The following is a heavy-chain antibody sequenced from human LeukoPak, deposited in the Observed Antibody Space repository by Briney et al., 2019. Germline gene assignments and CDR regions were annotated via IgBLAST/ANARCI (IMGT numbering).Heavy chain of an antibody. J-gene: IGHJ4*02. D-gene: IGHD2-8*01. CDR3: ARDLRLI. Sequence: PERSLRLSCAASGFTFSTYGMHWVRQAPGKGLEWVAVISHDGSNKYYAGSVKGRFTISRDNSKNTLYLQMNSLRAEDTAVYYCARDLRLIWGQGTLVTVSS. V-gene: IGHV3-30*03. CDR2: ISHDGSNK. CDR1: GFTFSTYG.